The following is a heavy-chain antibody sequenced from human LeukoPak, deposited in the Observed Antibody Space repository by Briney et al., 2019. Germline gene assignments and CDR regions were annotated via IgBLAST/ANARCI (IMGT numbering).Heavy chain of an antibody. Sequence: GGSLRLSCAVSGFTFSSYWMSWVRQAPGKGLEWVANIKQDGSEKYYVDSVEGRFTISRDNAKNSLYLQMNSLRAEDTAVYYCARGLAVAGERYYYYMDVWGKGTTVTVSS. D-gene: IGHD6-19*01. CDR1: GFTFSSYW. J-gene: IGHJ6*03. V-gene: IGHV3-7*01. CDR2: IKQDGSEK. CDR3: ARGLAVAGERYYYYMDV.